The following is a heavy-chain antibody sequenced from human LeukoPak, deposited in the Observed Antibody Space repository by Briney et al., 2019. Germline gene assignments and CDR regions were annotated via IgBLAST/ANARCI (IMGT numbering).Heavy chain of an antibody. CDR3: ASDQRYAFDY. CDR1: GFSFRTSA. Sequence: GGSLRLSCAASGFSFRTSAMSRVGQAPGKGLQWVSSLNGGDYLTYYADSVKGRFTISRDDAKNTLYLHMNSLRDDDTAVYYCASDQRYAFDYWGQGILVTVSS. CDR2: LNGGDYLT. J-gene: IGHJ4*02. V-gene: IGHV3-23*01. D-gene: IGHD3-9*01.